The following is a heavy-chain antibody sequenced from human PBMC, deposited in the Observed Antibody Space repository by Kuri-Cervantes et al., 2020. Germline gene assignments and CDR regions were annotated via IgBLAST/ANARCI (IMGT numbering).Heavy chain of an antibody. D-gene: IGHD3-10*01. CDR1: GGSISSGGYY. CDR3: ARGLLVRRRQGMNAFDI. J-gene: IGHJ3*02. Sequence: SETLSLTCTVSGGSISSGGYYWSWIRQHPGKGLEWIGYIYYSGSTYYNPSLKSRVTISVDTSKNQFSLKLSSVTAADTAVYYCARGLLVRRRQGMNAFDIWGQGTMVTVSS. CDR2: IYYSGST. V-gene: IGHV4-31*03.